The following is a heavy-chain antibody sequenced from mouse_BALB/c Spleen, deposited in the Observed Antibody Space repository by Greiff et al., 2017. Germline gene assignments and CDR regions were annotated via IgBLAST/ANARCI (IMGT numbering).Heavy chain of an antibody. Sequence: EVHLVESGGGLVKPGGSLKLSCAASGFTFSSYTMSWVRQTPEKRLEWVATISSGGSYTYYPASVKGRFTISRDNAKNTLYLQMSSLKSEDTAMYYCTRAFYDGYSDRFAYWGQGTLVTVSA. CDR1: GFTFSSYT. D-gene: IGHD2-3*01. V-gene: IGHV5-6-4*01. J-gene: IGHJ3*01. CDR3: TRAFYDGYSDRFAY. CDR2: ISSGGSYT.